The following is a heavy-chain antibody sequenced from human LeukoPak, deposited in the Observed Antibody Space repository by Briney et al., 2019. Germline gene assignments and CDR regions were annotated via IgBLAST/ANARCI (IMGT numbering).Heavy chain of an antibody. CDR2: IYHSGST. D-gene: IGHD6-13*01. CDR3: ARQLSGITAAGFDY. V-gene: IGHV4-4*02. J-gene: IGHJ4*02. Sequence: SETLSLTCAVSGGSISNSNWWSWVRQPPGKGLEWIGEIYHSGSTYYNPSLKSRVTISLDTSKSQFSLKLSSVTAADTAVYYCARQLSGITAAGFDYWGQGIPVTVSS. CDR1: GGSISNSNW.